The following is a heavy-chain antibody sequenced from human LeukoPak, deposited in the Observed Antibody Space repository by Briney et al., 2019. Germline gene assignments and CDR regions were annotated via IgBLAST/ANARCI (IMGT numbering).Heavy chain of an antibody. V-gene: IGHV3-21*01. Sequence: GGSLRLSCAASGFTFSSYSMNWVRQAPGKGLEWVSSISSSSSYIYYADSVKGRFTISRDNAKNSLYLQMNSLRAEDTAVYYCARDRIAAAGTLDYWGQGTLVTVSS. CDR1: GFTFSSYS. CDR3: ARDRIAAAGTLDY. CDR2: ISSSSSYI. J-gene: IGHJ4*02. D-gene: IGHD6-13*01.